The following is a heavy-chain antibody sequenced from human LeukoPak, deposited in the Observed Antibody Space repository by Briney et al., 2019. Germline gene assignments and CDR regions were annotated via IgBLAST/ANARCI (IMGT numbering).Heavy chain of an antibody. V-gene: IGHV4-4*09. CDR2: IYTSGST. Sequence: SETLSLTCTVSGGSISSYYWSWIRQPPGKGLEWIGYIYTSGSTNYNPSLQSRVTISVETSKNKFSLKLTSLTAAATAVYYCARFGALAFERFDYWGQGSMVTVSS. CDR1: GGSISSYY. CDR3: ARFGALAFERFDY. J-gene: IGHJ4*02. D-gene: IGHD3-10*01.